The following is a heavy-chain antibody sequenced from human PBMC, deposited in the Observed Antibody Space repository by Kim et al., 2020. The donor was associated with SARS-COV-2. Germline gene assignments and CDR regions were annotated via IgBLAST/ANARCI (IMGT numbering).Heavy chain of an antibody. CDR2: ISYDGSNK. V-gene: IGHV3-30*04. Sequence: GGSLRLSCAASGFTFSSYAMHWVRQAPGKGLEWVAVISYDGSNKYYADSVKGRFTISRDNSKNTLYLQMNSLRAEDTAVYYCARDPYDSSGYYYDYWGQG. CDR1: GFTFSSYA. J-gene: IGHJ4*02. CDR3: ARDPYDSSGYYYDY. D-gene: IGHD3-22*01.